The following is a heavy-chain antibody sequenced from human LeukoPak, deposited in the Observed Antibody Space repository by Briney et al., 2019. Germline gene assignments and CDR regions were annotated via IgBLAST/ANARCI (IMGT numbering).Heavy chain of an antibody. J-gene: IGHJ4*02. V-gene: IGHV3-15*01. CDR3: STINYGLYYFDF. CDR1: GFTFTNAW. Sequence: GGSLRLSCAVSGFTFTNAWMSWVRQAPGKGLEWVGRIKSKSAGGTIDYAAPVKGRFIISRDDSHNILYLQMNSLKIEDTALYYCSTINYGLYYFDFWDQGTLVTVSS. D-gene: IGHD4-11*01. CDR2: IKSKSAGGTI.